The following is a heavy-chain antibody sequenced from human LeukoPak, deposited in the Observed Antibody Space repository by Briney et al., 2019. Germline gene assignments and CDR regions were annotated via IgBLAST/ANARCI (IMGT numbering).Heavy chain of an antibody. Sequence: PGGSLRLSCAASGFTFSSYAVSWVRQAPGKGLEWVSAISGSGGSTYYADSVKGRFTISRDNSKNTLYLQMNSLRAEDTAVYYCASFWSGYLDYWGQGTLVTVSS. CDR2: ISGSGGST. CDR1: GFTFSSYA. CDR3: ASFWSGYLDY. D-gene: IGHD3-3*01. J-gene: IGHJ4*02. V-gene: IGHV3-23*01.